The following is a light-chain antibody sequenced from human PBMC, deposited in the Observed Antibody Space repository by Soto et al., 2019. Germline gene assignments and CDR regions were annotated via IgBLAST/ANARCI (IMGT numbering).Light chain of an antibody. CDR2: DAS. J-gene: IGKJ1*01. CDR1: QSINTW. V-gene: IGKV1-5*01. CDR3: QQYNSYPWT. Sequence: DIQMTQSPSTLSASIGDRVTITCRASQSINTWLAWYQQKPGKAPKVLIYDASSLQSGAPSRFSGSGSGTEFTLTISSLQPDDFATYYCQQYNSYPWTFGQGTKVEIK.